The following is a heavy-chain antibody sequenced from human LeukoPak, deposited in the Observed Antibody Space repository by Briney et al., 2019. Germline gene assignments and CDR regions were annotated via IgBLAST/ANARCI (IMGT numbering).Heavy chain of an antibody. CDR3: ASLFGIGTVTGTGTFDI. CDR1: GFIVSSNY. J-gene: IGHJ3*02. V-gene: IGHV3-53*01. CDR2: IYSGCGR. D-gene: IGHD6-19*01. Sequence: PGWSLRLSCAASGFIVSSNYMSWVRQAPGKGLERVAVIYSGCGRNYADSVKGRFTISTDNSKNTVYLQMNSLRAEDTAVYYRASLFGIGTVTGTGTFDIWGQGTMVTVSS.